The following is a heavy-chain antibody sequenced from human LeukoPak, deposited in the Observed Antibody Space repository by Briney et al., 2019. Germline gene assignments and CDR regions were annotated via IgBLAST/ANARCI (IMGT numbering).Heavy chain of an antibody. Sequence: SVKVSCKASGGTFSSYAISWVRQAPGQGLEWMGRIIPILGIANYAQKFQGRVTITADKSTSTAYMELSSLRSEDTAVYYCARVNGSGNYWFDPWGQGTLVTVSS. CDR3: ARVNGSGNYWFDP. CDR1: GGTFSSYA. J-gene: IGHJ5*02. D-gene: IGHD3-10*01. CDR2: IIPILGIA. V-gene: IGHV1-69*04.